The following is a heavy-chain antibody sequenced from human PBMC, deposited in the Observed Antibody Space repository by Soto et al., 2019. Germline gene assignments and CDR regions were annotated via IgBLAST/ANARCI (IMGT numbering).Heavy chain of an antibody. CDR2: INSDGSST. J-gene: IGHJ6*02. CDR1: GFTFSSYW. CDR3: ARDGCLYGTDV. Sequence: GVSLRLSCAASGFTFSSYWMHWVRQAPGKGLVWVSRINSDGSSTSYADSVKGRFTISRDNAKNTLYLQMNSLRAEDTAVYYCARDGCLYGTDVWCQGTTVTVSS. V-gene: IGHV3-74*01. D-gene: IGHD2-15*01.